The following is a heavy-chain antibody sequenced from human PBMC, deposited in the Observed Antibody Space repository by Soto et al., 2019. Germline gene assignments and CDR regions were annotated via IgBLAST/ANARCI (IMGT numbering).Heavy chain of an antibody. J-gene: IGHJ5*02. CDR2: IYHTEST. CDR3: ARGTSSGWYIDP. D-gene: IGHD6-19*01. Sequence: SETLSLTCAVSGGSISSGGYSWSWIRQPPGKGLEWIGFIYHTESTYYNPSLKSRVTISVDRSKNQFSLKVNSVTAADTAVYYCARGTSSGWYIDPWGQGTLVTVSS. CDR1: GGSISSGGYS. V-gene: IGHV4-30-2*01.